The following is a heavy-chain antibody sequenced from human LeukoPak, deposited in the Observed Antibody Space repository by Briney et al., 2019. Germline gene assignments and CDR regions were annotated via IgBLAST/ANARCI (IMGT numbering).Heavy chain of an antibody. CDR2: ISYDGSNK. V-gene: IGHV3-30*18. Sequence: GGSLRLSCAASGFIFSSYGMHWVRQAPGKGLEWVAVISYDGSNKYYADSVKGRFTISRDNSKNTLYLQMNSLRAEDTAVYYCAKDLYYYDSSGYLGSCTDYWGQGTLVTVSS. CDR1: GFIFSSYG. J-gene: IGHJ4*02. CDR3: AKDLYYYDSSGYLGSCTDY. D-gene: IGHD3-22*01.